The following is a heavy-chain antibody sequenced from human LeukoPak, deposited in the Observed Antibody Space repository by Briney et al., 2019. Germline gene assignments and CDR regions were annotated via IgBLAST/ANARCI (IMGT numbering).Heavy chain of an antibody. CDR1: GGSLSGYY. CDR3: ARSLWFGGRRDYFDY. CDR2: INHSGST. V-gene: IGHV4-34*01. D-gene: IGHD3-10*01. J-gene: IGHJ4*02. Sequence: SETLSLTCAVYGGSLSGYYWSWIRQPPGKGLEWVGEINHSGSTNYNPSLKSRVTISVDTSKNQFSLKLSSVTAADTAVYYCARSLWFGGRRDYFDYWGQGTLVTVSS.